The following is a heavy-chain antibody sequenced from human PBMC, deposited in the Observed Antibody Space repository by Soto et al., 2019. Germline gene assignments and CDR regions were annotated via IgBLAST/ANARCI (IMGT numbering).Heavy chain of an antibody. J-gene: IGHJ5*02. CDR2: IWPEGNNK. CDR1: GFTFSNYG. V-gene: IGHV3-33*01. Sequence: QVQLVEPGGGVVQPGRSLRPSCTAFGFTFSNYGIHWVRQVPGKGRGGVPVIWPEGNNKYYPDSVKGRFTISRDNSKNTLYLQMNSLRAEDTAVYYCARAGIVATTQLGWFDPWGQGTLVTVSS. D-gene: IGHD1-26*01. CDR3: ARAGIVATTQLGWFDP.